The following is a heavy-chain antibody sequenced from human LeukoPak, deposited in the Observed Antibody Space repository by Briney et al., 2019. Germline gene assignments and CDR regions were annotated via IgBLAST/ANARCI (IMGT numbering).Heavy chain of an antibody. D-gene: IGHD3-3*01. CDR3: AGRVLRFLEWLSPFDP. CDR2: IYTSGST. Sequence: SETLSLTCTVSGGSISSYYWSWIRQPAGKGLEWIGRIYTSGSTNYNPSLKSRVTISVDTSKNQFSLKLSSVTAADTAVYYCAGRVLRFLEWLSPFDPWGQGTLVTVSS. CDR1: GGSISSYY. V-gene: IGHV4-4*07. J-gene: IGHJ5*02.